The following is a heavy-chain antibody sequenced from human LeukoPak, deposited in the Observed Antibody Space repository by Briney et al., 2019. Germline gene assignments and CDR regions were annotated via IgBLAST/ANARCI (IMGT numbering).Heavy chain of an antibody. V-gene: IGHV3-7*01. CDR2: IKQDGSEK. Sequence: GGSLRLSCAASGFTFSSYWMSWVRQAPGKGLEWVANIKQDGSEKYYVDSVKGRFTISRDNAKNSLYLQMNCLRAEDTAVYYCASMSERGIEIDHWGQGTLVTVSS. D-gene: IGHD2-21*01. CDR3: ASMSERGIEIDH. J-gene: IGHJ4*02. CDR1: GFTFSSYW.